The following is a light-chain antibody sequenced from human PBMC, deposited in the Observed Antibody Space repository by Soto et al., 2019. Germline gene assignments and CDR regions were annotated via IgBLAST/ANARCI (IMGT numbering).Light chain of an antibody. CDR1: QSISSW. CDR2: KAS. CDR3: QQANRFPLS. V-gene: IGKV1-5*03. J-gene: IGKJ4*01. Sequence: DIQMTQSPSTLSASVGDRVTITCRASQSISSWLAWYQQKPGKAPKLLIYKASSLKSGVPSRFSGSGSGTDFTLTISSLQPEDFATYYCQQANRFPLSFGGGTKVDI.